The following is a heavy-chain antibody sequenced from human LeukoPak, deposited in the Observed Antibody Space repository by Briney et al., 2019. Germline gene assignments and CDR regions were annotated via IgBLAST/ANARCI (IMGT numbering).Heavy chain of an antibody. J-gene: IGHJ3*02. CDR3: ARDTSVVRDAFDI. CDR1: GGSISSGSYY. D-gene: IGHD2/OR15-2a*01. Sequence: SQTLSLTCTVSGGSISSGSYYWSWIRQLAGKGLEWIGRIYTSGSTNYNPSLKSRVTISVDTSKNQFSLKLSSVTAADTAVYYCARDTSVVRDAFDIWGQGTMVTVSS. CDR2: IYTSGST. V-gene: IGHV4-61*02.